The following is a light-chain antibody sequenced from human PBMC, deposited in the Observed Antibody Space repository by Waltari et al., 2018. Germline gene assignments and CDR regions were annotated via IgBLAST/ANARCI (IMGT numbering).Light chain of an antibody. V-gene: IGLV2-14*01. CDR3: SSPTSSSTLV. CDR2: EVN. CDR1: SSHVGAYHY. J-gene: IGLJ3*02. Sequence: QSALTQPASVSGSPGQSITISFPGTSSHVGAYHYVSWYQQHPDKAPKLIISEVNHRPSGVSNRFSGSKSGNTASLTISGLQAEDEADYYCSSPTSSSTLVFGGGTKLTVL.